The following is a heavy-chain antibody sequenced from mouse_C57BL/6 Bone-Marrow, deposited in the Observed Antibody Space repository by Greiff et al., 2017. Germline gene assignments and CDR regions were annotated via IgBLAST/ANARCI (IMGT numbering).Heavy chain of an antibody. CDR3: ALDGYYVGFAY. V-gene: IGHV14-2*01. CDR2: IDPEDGET. CDR1: GFNIKDYY. D-gene: IGHD2-3*01. J-gene: IGHJ3*01. Sequence: VQLQQSGAELVKPGASVKLSCTASGFNIKDYYMHWVKLRPEQGLAWIGRIDPEDGETKYAPKFQGKASITADPSSNTAYLQLSSLTSEDTAVYYCALDGYYVGFAYWCQGTLVTVSA.